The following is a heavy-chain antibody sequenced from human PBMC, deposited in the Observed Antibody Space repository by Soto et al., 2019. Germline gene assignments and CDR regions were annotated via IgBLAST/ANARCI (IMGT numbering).Heavy chain of an antibody. CDR1: GYTFTSYY. CDR2: INPSGGST. D-gene: IGHD4-17*01. V-gene: IGHV1-46*03. J-gene: IGHJ3*02. Sequence: ASVKVSFKASGYTFTSYYIHWVRQAPGQGLEWMGIINPSGGSTTYAQKFQGRVTMTRDTSTSTVYMELSSLRSEDTAVYYCTRAQSYGAFDIWGQGTMVTV. CDR3: TRAQSYGAFDI.